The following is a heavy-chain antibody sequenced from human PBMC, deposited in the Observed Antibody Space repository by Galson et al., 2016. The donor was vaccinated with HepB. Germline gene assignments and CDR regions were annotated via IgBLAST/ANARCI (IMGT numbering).Heavy chain of an antibody. J-gene: IGHJ4*02. V-gene: IGHV2-5*02. CDR3: AHRLSAGPGFNYFDY. CDR2: IYWDDDK. D-gene: IGHD3-3*01. CDR1: GFSLSTSGVG. Sequence: PALVKPTQTLTLTCTFSGFSLSTSGVGVGWIRQPPGKALEWIALIYWDDDKDYSPSLKSRVTITKDTSKNQVVLTMTNMDPVDTGTYYCAHRLSAGPGFNYFDYWGQGTLVTVSS.